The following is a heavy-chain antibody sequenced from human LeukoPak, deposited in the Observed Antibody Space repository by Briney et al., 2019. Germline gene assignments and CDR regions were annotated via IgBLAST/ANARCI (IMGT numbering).Heavy chain of an antibody. V-gene: IGHV3-23*01. J-gene: IGHJ6*02. CDR1: GFTFSSYA. CDR2: ISGSGGST. Sequence: SGGSLRLSCAASGFTFSSYAMSWVRQAPGKGLEWVSAISGSGGSTYYADSVKGRFTISRDNSKNTLYLQMNSLRAEDTAVYYCAKRTTVSSGLLRSYYYYYGMDVWGQGTTVTVSS. D-gene: IGHD6-19*01. CDR3: AKRTTVSSGLLRSYYYYYGMDV.